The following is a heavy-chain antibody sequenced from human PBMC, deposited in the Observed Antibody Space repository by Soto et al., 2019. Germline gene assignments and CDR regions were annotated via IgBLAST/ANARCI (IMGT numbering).Heavy chain of an antibody. Sequence: SSGTPSLPRNVSWGSINNFYWRWVPPPPGKGLEWIGYIYHTGTTNYNASLQSRITISVDTSKNQFSLNLRSVTAADTAVYYCAGSNWGSYRHEDLWGQGTQVTVSS. D-gene: IGHD3-16*02. V-gene: IGHV4-59*01. CDR3: AGSNWGSYRHEDL. CDR2: IYHTGTT. CDR1: WGSINNFY. J-gene: IGHJ5*02.